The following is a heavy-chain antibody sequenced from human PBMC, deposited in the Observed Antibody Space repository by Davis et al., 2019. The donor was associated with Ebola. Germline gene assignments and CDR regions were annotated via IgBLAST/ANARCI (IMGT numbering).Heavy chain of an antibody. J-gene: IGHJ6*02. CDR3: ARGSSKAYYYYGMDV. D-gene: IGHD6-6*01. V-gene: IGHV1-3*01. CDR2: INAGNGNT. Sequence: AASVKVSCKASGYTFTSYAMHWVRQAPGQRLEWMGWINAGNGNTKYSQTFQGRVTITRDTSASTAYMELSSLRSEDTAVYYCARGSSKAYYYYGMDVWGQGTTVTVSS. CDR1: GYTFTSYA.